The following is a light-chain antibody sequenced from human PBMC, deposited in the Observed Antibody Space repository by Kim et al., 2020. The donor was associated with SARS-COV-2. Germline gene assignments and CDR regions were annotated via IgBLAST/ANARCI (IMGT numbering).Light chain of an antibody. CDR1: NTDVGGFSF. V-gene: IGLV2-14*04. CDR3: SSYTASSTYV. Sequence: GHSITISCTGTNTDVGGFSFVSWYLQAPGKAPKLMIYGVGKRPSGVSTRFSGSKSGNTASLTISGLQPEDEADYYCSSYTASSTYVFGSGTKVTVL. J-gene: IGLJ1*01. CDR2: GVG.